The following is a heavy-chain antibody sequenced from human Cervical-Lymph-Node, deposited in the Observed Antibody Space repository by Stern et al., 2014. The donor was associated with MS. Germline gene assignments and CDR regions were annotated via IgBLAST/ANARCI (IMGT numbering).Heavy chain of an antibody. CDR1: GFKFHDYA. J-gene: IGHJ6*02. D-gene: IGHD3-10*01. V-gene: IGHV3-9*01. Sequence: VQLVQSGGGLVQPGRSLRLSCAASGFKFHDYAMHWVRQAPGKGLEWGSGISWKSGGINYADSVKGRFTISRDNAKNSLYLQMDSLRPEDTAMYYCAKDIVDVPVVPTIYYHAMDVWGQGTTVIVSS. CDR3: AKDIVDVPVVPTIYYHAMDV. CDR2: ISWKSGGI.